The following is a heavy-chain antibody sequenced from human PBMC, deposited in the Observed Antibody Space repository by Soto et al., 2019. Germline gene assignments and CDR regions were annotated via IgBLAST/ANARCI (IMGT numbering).Heavy chain of an antibody. V-gene: IGHV4-31*03. J-gene: IGHJ5*02. Sequence: SETLSLTCTVSGGSISSGGYYWSWIRQHPGKGLEWIGYIYYSGSTYCNPSLKSRVTISVDTSKNQFSLKLSSVTAADTAVYYCARAGDYDFWSGYYNNWFDPWGQGTLVTVSS. CDR1: GGSISSGGYY. D-gene: IGHD3-3*01. CDR2: IYYSGST. CDR3: ARAGDYDFWSGYYNNWFDP.